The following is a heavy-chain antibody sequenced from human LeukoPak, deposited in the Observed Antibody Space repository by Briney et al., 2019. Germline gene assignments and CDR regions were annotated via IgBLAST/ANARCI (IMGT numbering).Heavy chain of an antibody. CDR3: ARRFGAAAGDY. CDR2: IYTSGST. V-gene: IGHV4-4*07. J-gene: IGHJ4*02. D-gene: IGHD6-13*01. Sequence: SETLSLTCTVSGGSMTSCHWGWARQPAGKGLEWIGRIYTSGSTNYNPSLKSRVTMSVDTSKNQFSLKLSSVTAAYTAVYYCARRFGAAAGDYWGQGTLVTVSS. CDR1: GGSMTSCH.